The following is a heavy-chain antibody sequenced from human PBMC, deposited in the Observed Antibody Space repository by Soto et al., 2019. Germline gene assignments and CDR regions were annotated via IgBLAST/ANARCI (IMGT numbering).Heavy chain of an antibody. CDR1: GGSISSSDYY. J-gene: IGHJ4*02. V-gene: IGHV4-30-4*01. CDR2: IYYSGST. CDR3: AASTRYSYGYDY. Sequence: QVQLQESGPGLVKPSQTLSLTCTVSGGSISSSDYYWSWIRQPPGKGLEWIGYIYYSGSTYYNPSLKSRVTISVDTSKTQFSLKLSSVTAADTAVYYCAASTRYSYGYDYWGQGTLVTVSS. D-gene: IGHD5-18*01.